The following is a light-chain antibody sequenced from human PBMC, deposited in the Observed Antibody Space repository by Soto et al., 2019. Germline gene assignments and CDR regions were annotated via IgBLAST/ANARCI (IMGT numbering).Light chain of an antibody. J-gene: IGKJ1*01. CDR2: GAS. CDR3: QQDNSYPWT. V-gene: IGKV1-5*03. Sequence: DIQMNPSPSTLSASVGDRVTITCRASQNIDRWLAWYQQKPGKATNLLCYGASNLESGVPSRFSGRGSGTEFTLTISSLRPEDVATCYCQQDNSYPWTFGQGTKVEIK. CDR1: QNIDRW.